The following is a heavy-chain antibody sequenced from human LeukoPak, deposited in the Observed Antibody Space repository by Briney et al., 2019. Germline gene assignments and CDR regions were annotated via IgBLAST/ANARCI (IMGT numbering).Heavy chain of an antibody. CDR2: IYYSGST. V-gene: IGHV4-39*07. CDR3: ARASSSSFPTSDYLDY. CDR1: GGSISSSSYY. D-gene: IGHD6-6*01. J-gene: IGHJ4*02. Sequence: SETLSLTCTVSGGSISSSSYYWGWIRQPPGKGLEWIGSIYYSGSTYYNPSLKSRVTISVDTSKNQFSLKLSSVTAADTAVYYCARASSSSFPTSDYLDYWGQGTLVTVSS.